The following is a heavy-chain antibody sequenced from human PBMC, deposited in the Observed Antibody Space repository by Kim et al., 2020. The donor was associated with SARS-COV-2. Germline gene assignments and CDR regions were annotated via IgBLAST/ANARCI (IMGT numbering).Heavy chain of an antibody. V-gene: IGHV1-18*01. CDR1: GYTFTSYG. CDR2: ISAYNGNT. J-gene: IGHJ4*02. D-gene: IGHD3-10*01. Sequence: ASVKVSCKASGYTFTSYGISWVRQAPGQGLEWMGWISAYNGNTNYAQKLQGRVTMTTDTSTSTAYMELTSLRSDDTAVYYCARDLHGDYYGSGSYYPPDYWGQGTLVTVSS. CDR3: ARDLHGDYYGSGSYYPPDY.